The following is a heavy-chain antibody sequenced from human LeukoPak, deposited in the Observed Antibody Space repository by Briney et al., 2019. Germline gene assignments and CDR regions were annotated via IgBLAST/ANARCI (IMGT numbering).Heavy chain of an antibody. Sequence: GGSLRLSCAASGFTFSSCGMHWVRQAPGKGLEWVSAISGSGGSTYYADSVKGRFTISRDNSKNTLYLQMNSLRAEDTAVYYCAKDPVAAAGTVDYWGQGTLVTVSS. CDR3: AKDPVAAAGTVDY. D-gene: IGHD6-13*01. V-gene: IGHV3-23*01. CDR1: GFTFSSCG. J-gene: IGHJ4*02. CDR2: ISGSGGST.